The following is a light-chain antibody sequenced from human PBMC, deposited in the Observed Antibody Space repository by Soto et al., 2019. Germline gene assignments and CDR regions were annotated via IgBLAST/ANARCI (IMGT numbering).Light chain of an antibody. Sequence: EIVLTQSPGTLSLSPGERATLSCRASQSVSSSYLAWYQQKPGQAPRLLIYGASTRATGIPARFSGSGSGTEFTLTISSLQSEDCAVYFCQQYNDWWTFGQGTKVDIK. CDR1: QSVSSSY. V-gene: IGKV3-15*01. J-gene: IGKJ1*01. CDR2: GAS. CDR3: QQYNDWWT.